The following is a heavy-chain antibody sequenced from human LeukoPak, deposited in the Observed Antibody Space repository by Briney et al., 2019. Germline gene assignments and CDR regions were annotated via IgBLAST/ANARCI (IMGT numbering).Heavy chain of an antibody. CDR1: GYTFTSYG. V-gene: IGHV1-18*01. Sequence: ASVKVSCKASGYTFTSYGISWVRQAPGQGLEWMGWISGYNGNTNYAQNLQGRVTMTTDTSTSTAYMELRSLRSDDTAVYYCARDRGWNDHLLWFDPWGQGTPVTVSS. J-gene: IGHJ5*02. CDR2: ISGYNGNT. D-gene: IGHD1-1*01. CDR3: ARDRGWNDHLLWFDP.